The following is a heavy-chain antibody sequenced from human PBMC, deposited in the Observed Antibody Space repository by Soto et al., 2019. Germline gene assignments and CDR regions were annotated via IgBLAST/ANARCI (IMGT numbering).Heavy chain of an antibody. CDR1: GFTFSSYA. D-gene: IGHD3-22*01. V-gene: IGHV3-30-3*01. J-gene: IGHJ4*02. Sequence: GGSLRLSCAASGFTFSSYAMHWVRQAPCKGLEWVAVISYDGSNKYYADSVKGRFTIPRDNSKNTLYLQMNSLRAEDTAVYYCAKGGPKRYYYDSSGPSDYWGQGTLVTVS. CDR3: AKGGPKRYYYDSSGPSDY. CDR2: ISYDGSNK.